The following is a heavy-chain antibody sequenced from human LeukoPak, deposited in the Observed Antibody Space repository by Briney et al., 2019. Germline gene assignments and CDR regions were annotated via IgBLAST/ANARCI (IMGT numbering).Heavy chain of an antibody. CDR2: ISAYNGNT. D-gene: IGHD3-22*01. Sequence: GSVNVSCKASGYTFTSYGISWVRQAPGQGLEWMGWISAYNGNTNYAQKLQGRVTMTTDTSTSTAYMELRRLRSDDTAVYYCATMYYYDSSGYYPFDYWGQGTLVTVSS. CDR3: ATMYYYDSSGYYPFDY. J-gene: IGHJ4*02. V-gene: IGHV1-18*01. CDR1: GYTFTSYG.